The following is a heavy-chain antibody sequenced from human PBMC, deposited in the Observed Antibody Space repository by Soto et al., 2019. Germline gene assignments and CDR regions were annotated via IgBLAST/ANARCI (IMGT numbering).Heavy chain of an antibody. CDR3: ARDRGAAAGYYYYYYMDV. J-gene: IGHJ6*03. V-gene: IGHV3-66*01. CDR2: IYSGGST. Sequence: GGSLRLSCAASGFTVSSNYMSWVRQAPGKGLEWVSVIYSGGSTYYADSVKGRFTISRDNSKNTLYLQMNSLRAEDTAVYYCARDRGAAAGYYYYYYMDVWGKGTTVTVSS. CDR1: GFTVSSNY. D-gene: IGHD6-13*01.